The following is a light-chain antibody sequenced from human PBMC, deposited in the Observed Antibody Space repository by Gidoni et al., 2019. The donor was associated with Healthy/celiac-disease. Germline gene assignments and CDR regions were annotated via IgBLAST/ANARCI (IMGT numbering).Light chain of an antibody. CDR1: SSAVGGYNY. V-gene: IGLV2-11*01. Sequence: QSALTQPRSVSGSPGQSVTNSCTATSSAVGGYNYVSWYQQHPGKAPKLMIYDVSKRPSGVPDRFSGSKSGNTASLTISGLQAEDEADYYCCSYAGSYTVVFGGGTKLTVL. J-gene: IGLJ2*01. CDR3: CSYAGSYTVV. CDR2: DVS.